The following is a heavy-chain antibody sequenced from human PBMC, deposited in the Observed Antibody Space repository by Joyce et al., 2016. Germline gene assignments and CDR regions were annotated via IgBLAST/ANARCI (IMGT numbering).Heavy chain of an antibody. CDR2: ISSSSRYI. J-gene: IGHJ4*02. D-gene: IGHD5-24*01. CDR3: ARVPITEDYYFDS. V-gene: IGHV3-21*01. Sequence: EVQLVESGGGLVKPGGSLRLSCAASGFLLTTYSLTWVRQAPGKGLEWVAFISSSSRYIYDSDSVKGRFAISRDNAKNSLLFLMDSLRAEDAAVYFCARVPITEDYYFDSWGQGTLVTVSS. CDR1: GFLLTTYS.